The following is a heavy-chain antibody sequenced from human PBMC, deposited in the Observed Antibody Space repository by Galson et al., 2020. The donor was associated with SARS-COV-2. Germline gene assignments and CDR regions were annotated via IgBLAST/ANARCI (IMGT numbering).Heavy chain of an antibody. Sequence: GESLKISCAASGFTFSSYGMHWVRQAPGKGLEWVAVIWYDGSNKYYADSVKGRFTISRDNSKNTLYLQMNSLRAEDTAVYYCAKGVVWLAHYYYYMDVWGKGTTVTVSS. V-gene: IGHV3-33*06. D-gene: IGHD6-19*01. CDR2: IWYDGSNK. CDR1: GFTFSSYG. CDR3: AKGVVWLAHYYYYMDV. J-gene: IGHJ6*03.